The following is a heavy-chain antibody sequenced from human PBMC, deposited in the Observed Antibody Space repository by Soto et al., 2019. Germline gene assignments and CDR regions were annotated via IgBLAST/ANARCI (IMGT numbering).Heavy chain of an antibody. CDR2: ISAYNGNT. CDR1: GYTFTSYG. D-gene: IGHD3-22*01. V-gene: IGHV1-18*01. Sequence: EASVKVSCKASGYTFTSYGISWVRQAPGQGLEWMGWISAYNGNTNYAQKLQGRVTMTTDTSTSTAYMELRSLRSDDTAVYYCARKDYYDSSGLLDYWGQGTLVTVSS. CDR3: ARKDYYDSSGLLDY. J-gene: IGHJ4*02.